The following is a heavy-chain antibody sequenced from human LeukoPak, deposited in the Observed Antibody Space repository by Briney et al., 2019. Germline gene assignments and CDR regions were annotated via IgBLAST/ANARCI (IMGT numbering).Heavy chain of an antibody. V-gene: IGHV3-48*03. CDR2: ISSSGSTI. CDR3: ARGGRGDFWSGYAYNWFDP. CDR1: GFTFSSYE. J-gene: IGHJ5*02. D-gene: IGHD3-3*01. Sequence: GGSLRLSCAASGFTFSSYEMNWLRQAPGKGLEWVSYISSSGSTIYYADSVKGRFTISRDNAKNSLYLQMNSLRAEDTAVYYCARGGRGDFWSGYAYNWFDPWGQGTLVTVSS.